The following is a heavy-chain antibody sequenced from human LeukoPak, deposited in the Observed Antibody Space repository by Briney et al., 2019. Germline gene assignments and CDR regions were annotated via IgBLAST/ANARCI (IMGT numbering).Heavy chain of an antibody. D-gene: IGHD3-10*01. CDR3: ATYRGPEYFDC. Sequence: SETLSLTCTVSGGSISSYYWSWIRQPPGKGLEWIGYIYYSGSTNYNPSLKSRVTISVDTSKNQFSLKLSSVTAADTAVYYCATYRGPEYFDCWGQGTLVTVSS. CDR2: IYYSGST. J-gene: IGHJ4*02. CDR1: GGSISSYY. V-gene: IGHV4-59*01.